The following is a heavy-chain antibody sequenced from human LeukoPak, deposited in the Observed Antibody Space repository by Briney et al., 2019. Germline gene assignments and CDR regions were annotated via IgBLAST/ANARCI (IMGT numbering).Heavy chain of an antibody. D-gene: IGHD3-22*01. CDR1: GFTVSSNY. J-gene: IGHJ4*02. CDR3: ARDHYDSSGSGH. Sequence: GGSLRLSCAASGFTVSSNYMSWVRQAPGKGLEWVSVIYSGGSTYYADSVKGRFTISRDNSKNTLYLQMNSLRAEDTAVYYCARDHYDSSGSGHWGQGTLVTVSS. CDR2: IYSGGST. V-gene: IGHV3-66*01.